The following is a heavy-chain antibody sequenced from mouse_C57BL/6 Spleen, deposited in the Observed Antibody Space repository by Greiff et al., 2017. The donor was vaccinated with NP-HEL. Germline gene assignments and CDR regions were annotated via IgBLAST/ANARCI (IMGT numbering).Heavy chain of an antibody. D-gene: IGHD1-1*01. CDR1: GFTFSDYG. CDR2: ISSGSSTI. V-gene: IGHV5-17*01. J-gene: IGHJ1*03. CDR3: ARGDYGSPWYFDV. Sequence: EVQLVESGGGLVKPGGSLKLSCAASGFTFSDYGMHWVRQAPEKGLEWVAYISSGSSTIYYADTVKGRFTISRDNAKNTLFLQMTSLRSEDTAMYDCARGDYGSPWYFDVWGTGTTVTVSS.